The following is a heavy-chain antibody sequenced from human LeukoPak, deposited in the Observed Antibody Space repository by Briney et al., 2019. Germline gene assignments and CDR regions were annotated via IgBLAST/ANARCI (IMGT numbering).Heavy chain of an antibody. CDR3: ARGDETNWQYSPSLDY. V-gene: IGHV3-33*01. Sequence: GGSLRLSCAASGFTFSSYGMHWVRQAPGKGLEWVAVIWYDGSNKYYADSVKGRFTISRDNSKNTLYLQMNSLRAEDTAVYYCARGDETNWQYSPSLDYWGQGTLVTVSS. J-gene: IGHJ4*02. CDR1: GFTFSSYG. CDR2: IWYDGSNK. D-gene: IGHD7-27*01.